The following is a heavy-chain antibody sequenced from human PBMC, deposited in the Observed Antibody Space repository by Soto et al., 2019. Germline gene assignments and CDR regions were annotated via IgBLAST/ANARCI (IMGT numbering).Heavy chain of an antibody. Sequence: GGSLRLSCAASGFTVSDNYMSWVRQAPGKGLEWVSVIYRGGSTYYANSVTGRLTISRDTSLHLQMNSLKTEDTAIYYCARGWQSAFDIWGQGTMVTVSS. CDR3: ARGWQSAFDI. CDR2: IYRGGST. CDR1: GFTVSDNY. J-gene: IGHJ3*02. D-gene: IGHD6-13*01. V-gene: IGHV3-53*01.